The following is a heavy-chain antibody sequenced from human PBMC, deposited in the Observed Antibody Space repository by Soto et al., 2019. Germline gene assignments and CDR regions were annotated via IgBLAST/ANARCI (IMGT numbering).Heavy chain of an antibody. CDR1: GFTFSSYN. CDR2: ISRSSSFI. V-gene: IGHV3-21*01. D-gene: IGHD2-15*01. Sequence: EVQLVEAAGGLVKPGGSLRLSCAASGFTFSSYNMNWVRQAPGTGLEWVSYISRSSSFISYAYSVKGRFTISRDNSKISLFLQMNSRRAVDAAVYYCARDCSGGSCFSGRAPIDYGGQGTLVTASS. J-gene: IGHJ4*02. CDR3: ARDCSGGSCFSGRAPIDY.